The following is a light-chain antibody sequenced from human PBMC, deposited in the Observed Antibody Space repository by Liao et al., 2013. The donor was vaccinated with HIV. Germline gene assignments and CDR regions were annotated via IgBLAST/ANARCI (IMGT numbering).Light chain of an antibody. J-gene: IGLJ3*02. V-gene: IGLV3-21*01. CDR2: YDS. CDR3: QAWDSNSWV. CDR1: NIGSKS. Sequence: SYVLTQPPSVSVAPGKTARITCGGNNIGSKSVHWYQQKPGQAPVLVIYYDSYRPSGIPERFTGSNSGNTATLTISGTQTMDEADYYCQAWDSNSWVFGGGTELTVL.